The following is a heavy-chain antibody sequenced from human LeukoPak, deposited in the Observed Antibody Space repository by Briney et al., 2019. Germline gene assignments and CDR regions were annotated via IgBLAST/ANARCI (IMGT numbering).Heavy chain of an antibody. CDR2: ISWNSGSI. Sequence: PGGSLRLSCAASGFTFDDYAMHWVRQAPGKGLEWVSGISWNSGSIGYADSVKGRFTISRDNAKNSLYLQMNSLRAEDTALYYCAKDSGSSWYEGYFQHWGQGTLVTVSS. J-gene: IGHJ1*01. CDR3: AKDSGSSWYEGYFQH. CDR1: GFTFDDYA. V-gene: IGHV3-9*01. D-gene: IGHD6-13*01.